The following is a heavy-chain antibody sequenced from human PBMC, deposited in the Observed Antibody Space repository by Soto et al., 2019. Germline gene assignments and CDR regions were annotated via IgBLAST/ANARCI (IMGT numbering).Heavy chain of an antibody. J-gene: IGHJ4*02. D-gene: IGHD3-10*01. CDR1: GFTFSGSW. Sequence: EVQLLESGGGLVQPGGSLRLSCAASGFTFSGSWMHWVRQAPGKGLVWVSRINGDGSGTSYADFVKGRFTISRDDAKNTLFLQTNGLRAEDTAVSYCARGIFGSGTANDYWGPRTLVTVSS. V-gene: IGHV3-74*01. CDR2: INGDGSGT. CDR3: ARGIFGSGTANDY.